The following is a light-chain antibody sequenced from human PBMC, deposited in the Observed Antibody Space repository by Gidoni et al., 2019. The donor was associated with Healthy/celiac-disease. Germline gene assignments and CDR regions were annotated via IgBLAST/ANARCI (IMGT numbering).Light chain of an antibody. V-gene: IGKV3-15*01. CDR3: QQSNNWPPWT. CDR1: QSVSSN. Sequence: EIVMTQSPATLSVSPGERATLACRASQSVSSNLAWYQQKPGQAPMLLIYGASTRATGIPARFSGSGSGTEFTLTISSLQSEDFAVYYCQQSNNWPPWTFGQGTKVEIK. J-gene: IGKJ1*01. CDR2: GAS.